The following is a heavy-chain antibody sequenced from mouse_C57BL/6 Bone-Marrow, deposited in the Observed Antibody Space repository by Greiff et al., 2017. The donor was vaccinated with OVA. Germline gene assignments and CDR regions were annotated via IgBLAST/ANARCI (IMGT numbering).Heavy chain of an antibody. CDR3: AIDSSGPAWFAY. V-gene: IGHV2-9-1*01. CDR2: IWTGGGT. J-gene: IGHJ3*01. CDR1: GFSLTSYA. D-gene: IGHD3-2*02. Sequence: QVQLQQSGPGLVAPSQSLSITCTVSGFSLTSYAISWVRQPPGKGLEWLGVIWTGGGTNYNSALKSRLSISKDNSKSQVFLKMNSLQTDDTARYYCAIDSSGPAWFAYWGQGTLVTVSA.